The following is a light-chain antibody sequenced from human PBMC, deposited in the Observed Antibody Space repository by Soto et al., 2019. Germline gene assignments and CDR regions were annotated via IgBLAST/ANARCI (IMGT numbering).Light chain of an antibody. Sequence: EIVLTQSPAAVSLSPEETATLSCRASQSVSSYLAWYQQKPGQAPRLLIYDASKRATGIPARFSGSGSGTDFTLTISSLEPENFAGYYCQPRSNWILGPGTKVDIK. V-gene: IGKV3-11*01. CDR2: DAS. CDR1: QSVSSY. J-gene: IGKJ3*01. CDR3: QPRSNWI.